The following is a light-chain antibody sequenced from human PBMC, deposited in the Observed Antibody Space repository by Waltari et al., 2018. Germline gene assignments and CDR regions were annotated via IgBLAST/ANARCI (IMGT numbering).Light chain of an antibody. CDR3: QSYDTSLRAV. Sequence: QSVLTQPPSVSGAPGQRITITCTGSSSNFGAGYDVLWYRQLPGTAPKLLIYGNDKRPSGVPDRFSGSKSGTSASLGITGLQAEDEADYYCQSYDTSLRAVFGGGTKVIVL. J-gene: IGLJ2*01. CDR2: GND. CDR1: SSNFGAGYD. V-gene: IGLV1-40*01.